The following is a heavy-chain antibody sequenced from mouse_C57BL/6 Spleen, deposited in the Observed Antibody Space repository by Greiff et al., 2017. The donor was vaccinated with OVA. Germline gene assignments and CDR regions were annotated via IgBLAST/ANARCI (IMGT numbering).Heavy chain of an antibody. D-gene: IGHD4-1*01. V-gene: IGHV1-69*01. CDR2: IDTSDSYP. J-gene: IGHJ4*01. CDR3: AREGTGTHAMDY. Sequence: QVQLQQPGAELVMPGASVKLSCKASGYTFTSYWMHWVKQRPGQGLEWCGEIDTSDSYPNYNQKFKGKSTLTVDKSSITAYMQLSSLTSEDSAVYYCAREGTGTHAMDYWGQGTSVTVSS. CDR1: GYTFTSYW.